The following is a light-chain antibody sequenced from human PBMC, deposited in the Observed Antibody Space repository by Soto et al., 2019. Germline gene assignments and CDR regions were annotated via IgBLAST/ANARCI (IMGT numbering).Light chain of an antibody. J-gene: IGLJ2*01. Sequence: QSVLTQPRSVSGSPGQSVTISCTGTSSDVGGYNYVSWYHQNPGKAPKLMIYDVNKRPSGVPDRFSGSKSGNTASLTISGLQAEDEADYYCCSYAGSYTFDVVFGGGTKLTVL. CDR3: CSYAGSYTFDVV. CDR2: DVN. CDR1: SSDVGGYNY. V-gene: IGLV2-11*01.